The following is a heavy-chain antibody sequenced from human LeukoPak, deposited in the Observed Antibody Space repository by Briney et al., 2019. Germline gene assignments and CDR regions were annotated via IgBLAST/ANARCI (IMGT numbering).Heavy chain of an antibody. Sequence: PSETLSLTCVVSGYSITNGDYWGWIRQSPGKGLEWIASIYNSASTHYNPSLKSRVTILVDTSKNEFSLKMRSVTAAGTAVYYCAKNSTSGFFDYWGQGTLATVSS. CDR1: GYSITNGDY. CDR2: IYNSAST. CDR3: AKNSTSGFFDY. D-gene: IGHD3-10*01. V-gene: IGHV4-38-2*01. J-gene: IGHJ4*02.